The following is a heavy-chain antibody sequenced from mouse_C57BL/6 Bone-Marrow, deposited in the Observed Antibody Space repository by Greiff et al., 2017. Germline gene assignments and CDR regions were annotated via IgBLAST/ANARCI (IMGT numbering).Heavy chain of an antibody. Sequence: DVKLQESGAELVRPGASVKLSCTASGFNIKDDYMHWVKQRPEQGLEWIGWIDPENGDTEYASKFQGKATITADTSSNTAYLQLSSLTSEDTAVYYCTTSYFDVWGTGTTVTVSS. CDR2: IDPENGDT. CDR1: GFNIKDDY. CDR3: TTSYFDV. J-gene: IGHJ1*03. V-gene: IGHV14-4*01.